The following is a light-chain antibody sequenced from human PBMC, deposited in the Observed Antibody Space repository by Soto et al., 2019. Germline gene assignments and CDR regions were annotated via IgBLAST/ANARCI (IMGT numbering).Light chain of an antibody. J-gene: IGKJ1*01. CDR1: QSISSY. Sequence: DIQMTQSPSSLSASVGDRVTITCRASQSISSYLNWYQQKPGKAPRLLIYASSSLQSGVPSRFSGSGSGTDFTLNISSLQPEDFATYYCQQSYSTPVTFCQGTKVEIK. CDR2: ASS. V-gene: IGKV1-39*01. CDR3: QQSYSTPVT.